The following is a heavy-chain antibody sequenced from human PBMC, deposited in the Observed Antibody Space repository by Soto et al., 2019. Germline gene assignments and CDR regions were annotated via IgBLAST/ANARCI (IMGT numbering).Heavy chain of an antibody. J-gene: IGHJ3*02. CDR3: AKELAGETAFDI. V-gene: IGHV3-23*01. D-gene: IGHD2-15*01. CDR2: ISESGAAT. Sequence: GGSLRLSCAASGFTVSTNSISWVRQAPWKGLEWFSAISESGAATHYADYVKGRFTISRDNSKNTLYLHMNSLRAEDTAVYYCAKELAGETAFDISGQGTILTVSS. CDR1: GFTVSTNS.